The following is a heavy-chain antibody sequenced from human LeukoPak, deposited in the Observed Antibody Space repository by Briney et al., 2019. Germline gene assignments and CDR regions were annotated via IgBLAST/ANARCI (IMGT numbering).Heavy chain of an antibody. CDR1: GFTFSSYS. CDR2: IKQDGSEK. D-gene: IGHD6-19*01. V-gene: IGHV3-7*01. Sequence: GGSLRLSCAASGFTFSSYSMNWVRQAPGKGLEWVANIKQDGSEKYYVDSVKGRFTISRDNAKNSLYLQMNSLRAEDTAVYYCASGSSGWYGGYYFDYWGQGTLVTVSS. CDR3: ASGSSGWYGGYYFDY. J-gene: IGHJ4*02.